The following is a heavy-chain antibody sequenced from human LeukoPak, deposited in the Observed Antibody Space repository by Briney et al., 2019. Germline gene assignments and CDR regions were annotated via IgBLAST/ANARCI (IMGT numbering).Heavy chain of an antibody. V-gene: IGHV1-2*02. CDR2: IHPNSGGT. CDR3: ARVIGAAGPIDY. CDR1: GYTFTGYY. Sequence: GASVKVSCKASGYTFTGYYMHWVRQAPGQGLEWMGWIHPNSGGTNYAQKFQGRVTMTRDTSISTAYMELSRQRSDDTAVYYCARVIGAAGPIDYWGQGTLVTVSS. D-gene: IGHD3-16*01. J-gene: IGHJ4*02.